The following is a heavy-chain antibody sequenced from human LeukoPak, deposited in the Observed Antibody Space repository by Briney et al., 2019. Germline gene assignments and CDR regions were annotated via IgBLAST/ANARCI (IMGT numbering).Heavy chain of an antibody. V-gene: IGHV1-8*01. Sequence: ASVKVSCKASGYTFTTYDINWVRQATGQGLEWMGWMNPNSGNTGYAQMFQGRVTMTRNTSISTAYMELSSLRSEDSAVYYCARGLIVGGFYYSWGQGTLVTVSS. CDR1: GYTFTTYD. CDR2: MNPNSGNT. CDR3: ARGLIVGGFYYS. J-gene: IGHJ4*02. D-gene: IGHD1-26*01.